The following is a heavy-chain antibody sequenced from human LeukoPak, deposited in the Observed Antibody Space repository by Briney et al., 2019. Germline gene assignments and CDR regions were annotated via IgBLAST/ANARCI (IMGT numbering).Heavy chain of an antibody. CDR2: IYTSGST. Sequence: SETLSLTCTVSGDSISSYYWSWLRQPPGKRLEWIGRIYTSGSTNYNPSLKSRVTISVDTSKNQFSLKLSSVTAADTAVYYCARVVATGTLRWFDPWGQGTLVTVSS. J-gene: IGHJ5*02. CDR1: GDSISSYY. D-gene: IGHD4-17*01. V-gene: IGHV4-4*07. CDR3: ARVVATGTLRWFDP.